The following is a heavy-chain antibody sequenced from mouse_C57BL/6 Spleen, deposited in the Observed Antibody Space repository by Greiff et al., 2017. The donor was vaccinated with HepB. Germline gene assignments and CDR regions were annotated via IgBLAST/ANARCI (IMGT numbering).Heavy chain of an antibody. D-gene: IGHD2-4*01. CDR2: IYPGDGDT. CDR1: GYAFSSYW. Sequence: QVQLKQSGAELVKPGASVKISCKASGYAFSSYWMNWVKQRPGKGLEWIGQIYPGDGDTNYNGKFKGKATLTADKSSSTAYMQLSSLTSEDSAVYFCARSYDYDEKRSYAMDYWGQGTSVTVSS. CDR3: ARSYDYDEKRSYAMDY. V-gene: IGHV1-80*01. J-gene: IGHJ4*01.